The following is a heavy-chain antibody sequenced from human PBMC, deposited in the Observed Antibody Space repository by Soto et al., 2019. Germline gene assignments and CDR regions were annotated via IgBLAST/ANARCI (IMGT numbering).Heavy chain of an antibody. J-gene: IGHJ6*02. D-gene: IGHD5-18*01. CDR1: GGSVSSGSYY. CDR3: ARQGYSYGQWGYYYYGMDV. V-gene: IGHV4-61*01. CDR2: IYYSGST. Sequence: SETLSLTCTVSGGSVSSGSYYWSWIRQPPGKGLEWIGYIYYSGSTNYNPSLKSRVTISVDTSKNQFSLKLSSVTAADTAVYYCARQGYSYGQWGYYYYGMDVWGQGTTVTVSS.